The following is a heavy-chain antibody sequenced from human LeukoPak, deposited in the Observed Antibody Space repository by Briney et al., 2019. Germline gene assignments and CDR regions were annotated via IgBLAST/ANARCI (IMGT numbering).Heavy chain of an antibody. J-gene: IGHJ4*02. CDR2: IKEDGTEK. D-gene: IGHD1-1*01. CDR3: AKLNLGEMAYFDS. CDR1: GFTFSDFW. V-gene: IGHV3-7*03. Sequence: GGSLRLSCAGSGFTFSDFWMTWVRQTPGKGLEWVANIKEDGTEKNLVDSVKGRFTISRDNTKNTLYLQMMDLRVEDTAIYYCAKLNLGEMAYFDSWGQGILVTVSS.